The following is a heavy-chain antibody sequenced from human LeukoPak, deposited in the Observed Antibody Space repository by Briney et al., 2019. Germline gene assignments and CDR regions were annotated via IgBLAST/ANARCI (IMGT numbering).Heavy chain of an antibody. V-gene: IGHV3-23*01. CDR2: ISGGDDTT. D-gene: IGHD2-2*01. J-gene: IGHJ3*02. CDR3: EKLRSSSSSDAFDI. CDR1: GFTFSSYA. Sequence: GGSLRLSCAASGFTFSSYAMNWVRQAPGKGLEWVSGISGGDDTTFYADSVKGRFTISRNNSKNTLYLHMNSLRAEDTAVYYCEKLRSSSSSDAFDIWGQETMVTV.